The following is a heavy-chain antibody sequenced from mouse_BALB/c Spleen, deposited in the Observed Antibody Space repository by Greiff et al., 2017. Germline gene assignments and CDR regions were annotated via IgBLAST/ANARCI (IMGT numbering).Heavy chain of an antibody. CDR3: AIYYYGSSPYYYAMDY. CDR2: ISYSGST. CDR1: GYSITSDYA. Sequence: VQLQQSGPGLVKPSQSLSLTCTVTGYSITSDYAWNWIRQFPGNKLEWMGYISYSGSTSYNPSLKSRISITRDTSKNQFFLQLNSVTTEDTATYYCAIYYYGSSPYYYAMDYWGQGTSVTVSS. V-gene: IGHV3-2*02. D-gene: IGHD1-1*01. J-gene: IGHJ4*01.